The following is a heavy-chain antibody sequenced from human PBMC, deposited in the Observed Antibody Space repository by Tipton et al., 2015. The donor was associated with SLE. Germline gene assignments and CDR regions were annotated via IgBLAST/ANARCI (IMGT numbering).Heavy chain of an antibody. CDR3: VRINSGASRLFDY. CDR2: LYHSGDT. D-gene: IGHD1-26*01. CDR1: GDSITSFNQY. Sequence: TLSLTCTVSGDSITSFNQYWGWIRQPPGRRLEYLASLYHSGDTYYNPSLRSRLTISMDTSKNQFSLRLRSVTAADTAVYYCVRINSGASRLFDYWGQGMFVAVSS. J-gene: IGHJ4*02. V-gene: IGHV4-39*07.